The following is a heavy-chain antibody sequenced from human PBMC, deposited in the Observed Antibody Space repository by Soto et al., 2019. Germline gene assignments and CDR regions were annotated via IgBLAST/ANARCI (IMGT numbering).Heavy chain of an antibody. Sequence: SVKVSCKASGGTFSSYAISWVRQAPGQGLEWMGGIIPIFGTANYAQKFQGRVTITADKSTSTAYMELSSLRSEDTAVYYCARTMRSYDFWRGYPPPYYYYGMDVWGQGTTVTVSS. D-gene: IGHD3-3*01. V-gene: IGHV1-69*06. J-gene: IGHJ6*02. CDR1: GGTFSSYA. CDR2: IIPIFGTA. CDR3: ARTMRSYDFWRGYPPPYYYYGMDV.